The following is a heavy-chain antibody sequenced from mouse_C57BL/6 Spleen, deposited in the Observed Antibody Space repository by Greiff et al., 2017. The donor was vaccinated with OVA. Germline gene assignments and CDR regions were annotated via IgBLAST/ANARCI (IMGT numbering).Heavy chain of an antibody. D-gene: IGHD2-5*01. CDR2: ISSGGSYT. CDR3: AREGYSNYSGCFDV. V-gene: IGHV5-6*01. J-gene: IGHJ1*03. CDR1: GFTFSSYG. Sequence: DVHLVESGGDLVKPGGSLKLSCAASGFTFSSYGMSWVRQTPDKRLEWVATISSGGSYTYYPDSVKGRFTISRDNAKNTLYLQMSSLKSEDTAMYYCAREGYSNYSGCFDVWGTGTTVTVSS.